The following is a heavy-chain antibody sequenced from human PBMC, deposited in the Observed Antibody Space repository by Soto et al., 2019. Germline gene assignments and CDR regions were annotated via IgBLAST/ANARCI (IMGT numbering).Heavy chain of an antibody. D-gene: IGHD3-22*01. J-gene: IGHJ3*02. V-gene: IGHV3-33*01. CDR2: IWYDGSNK. CDR3: ARGSYYDSSGYYFDAFDI. CDR1: GFTFSSYG. Sequence: QVQLVESGGGVVQPGRSLRLSCAASGFTFSSYGMHWVRQAPGKGLEWVAVIWYDGSNKYYADSVKGRFTISRDNSKNTLYLQMNSLRAEDTAVYYCARGSYYDSSGYYFDAFDIWGQGTMVTVSS.